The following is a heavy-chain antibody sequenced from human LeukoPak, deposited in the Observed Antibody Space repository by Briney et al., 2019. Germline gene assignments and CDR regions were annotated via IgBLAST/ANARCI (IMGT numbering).Heavy chain of an antibody. J-gene: IGHJ4*02. V-gene: IGHV3-48*01. CDR1: GVTFSSYS. D-gene: IGHD2-15*01. CDR2: ISSSSSTI. Sequence: PGGSLRLSCAASGVTFSSYSMNWVRQAPGKGLEWVSYISSSSSTIYYADSVKGRFTISRDNAKNSLYLQMNSLRAEDTAVYYCARAPSCSGGSCGFDYWGQGTLVTVSS. CDR3: ARAPSCSGGSCGFDY.